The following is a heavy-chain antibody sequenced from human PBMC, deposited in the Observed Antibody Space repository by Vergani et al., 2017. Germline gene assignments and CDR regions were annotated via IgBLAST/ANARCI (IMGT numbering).Heavy chain of an antibody. CDR3: ARVTRDGYNYYYYGMDV. CDR1: GGSISSYY. V-gene: IGHV4-59*01. J-gene: IGHJ6*02. Sequence: QVQLQESGPGLVKPSETLSLTCTVSGGSISSYYWSWIRQPPGKGLEWIGYIYYSGSTNYNPSLKSRVTISVDTSKNQFSLKLSSVTAADTAVYYCARVTRDGYNYYYYGMDVWGQETTVTVSS. CDR2: IYYSGST. D-gene: IGHD5-24*01.